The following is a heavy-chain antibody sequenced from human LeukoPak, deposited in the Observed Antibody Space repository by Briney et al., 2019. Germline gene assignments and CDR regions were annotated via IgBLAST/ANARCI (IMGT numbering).Heavy chain of an antibody. D-gene: IGHD3-22*01. CDR3: AKDKEQHYYDSSGYYS. Sequence: GASLRLSCAASGFTSSSYAMSWVRQAPGKGLEWVSAISGSGGSTYYADSVKGRFTISRDNSKNTLYLQMNSLRAEDTTVYYCAKDKEQHYYDSSGYYSWGQGTLVTVSS. CDR2: ISGSGGST. CDR1: GFTSSSYA. J-gene: IGHJ4*02. V-gene: IGHV3-23*01.